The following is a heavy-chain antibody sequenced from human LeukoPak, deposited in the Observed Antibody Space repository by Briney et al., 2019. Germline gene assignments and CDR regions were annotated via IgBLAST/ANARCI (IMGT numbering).Heavy chain of an antibody. J-gene: IGHJ4*02. CDR2: IYYTGRA. CDR1: GGSISSSSYY. Sequence: SETLSLTCTVSGGSISSSSYYWGWLRHPPGKGLEWFGSIYYTGRAYYNPSLKSRVTMSVDTSKNQFSLRLSSVTAADTAVYSSARHPERYSYFDYWGQGTLVTVSS. CDR3: ARHPERYSYFDY. D-gene: IGHD5-18*01. V-gene: IGHV4-39*01.